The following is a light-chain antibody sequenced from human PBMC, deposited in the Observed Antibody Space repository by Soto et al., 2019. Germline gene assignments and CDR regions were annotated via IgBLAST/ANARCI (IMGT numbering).Light chain of an antibody. CDR3: QQSNIYPWT. Sequence: DIQLIQSPSTLSASVGDRVTLTGRASQSVRNKLAWYQQKPGKAHKLLIYKASSVQSGVPSKFRGSGSGTEFTLTISGLQPEDFATYYCQQSNIYPWTFGQGTKVDIK. CDR2: KAS. CDR1: QSVRNK. V-gene: IGKV1-5*03. J-gene: IGKJ1*01.